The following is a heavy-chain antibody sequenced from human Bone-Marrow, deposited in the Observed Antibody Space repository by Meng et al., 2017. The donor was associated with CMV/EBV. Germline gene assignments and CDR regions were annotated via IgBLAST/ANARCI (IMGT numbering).Heavy chain of an antibody. J-gene: IGHJ4*02. Sequence: SETLSLTCTVSGVSVSSGSYCWSWLRQPPGKGLEWIGYIYDSGSTNYNPTLKSRVTISVDTSTNQFSLKLSSVNASDTAVYYCGEETTVTWGLMYWGQGTLVTVSS. CDR1: GVSVSSGSYC. CDR2: IYDSGST. D-gene: IGHD4-17*01. CDR3: GEETTVTWGLMY. V-gene: IGHV4-61*01.